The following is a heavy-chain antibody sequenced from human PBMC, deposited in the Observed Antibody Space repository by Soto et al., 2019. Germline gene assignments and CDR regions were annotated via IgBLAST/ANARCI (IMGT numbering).Heavy chain of an antibody. CDR3: AKTGGWNWFDP. D-gene: IGHD6-19*01. V-gene: IGHV1-18*01. J-gene: IGHJ5*02. CDR1: GYTFTDYG. Sequence: QVQLVQSGAEVKKPGASVKVSCKASGYTFTDYGISWVRQAPGQGLEWMGWISPYTGDTKYPQRLQGRVTVTADTSTSTAYMELMSLKSDDTAVYYCAKTGGWNWFDPWGQGTLVSVSS. CDR2: ISPYTGDT.